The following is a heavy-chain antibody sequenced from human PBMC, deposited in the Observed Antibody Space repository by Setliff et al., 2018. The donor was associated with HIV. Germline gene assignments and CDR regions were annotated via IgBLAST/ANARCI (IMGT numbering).Heavy chain of an antibody. Sequence: ASVKVSCKASGYTFTGYYLHWVRQAPGQGLEWMGWIDPNSGDTNYAQNLQGRVTMTTDKSTSTAYMELRSLRSDDTAVYYCARGQYGDELFDYWGQGTLVTVSS. CDR2: IDPNSGDT. CDR1: GYTFTGYY. CDR3: ARGQYGDELFDY. D-gene: IGHD4-17*01. J-gene: IGHJ4*02. V-gene: IGHV1-2*02.